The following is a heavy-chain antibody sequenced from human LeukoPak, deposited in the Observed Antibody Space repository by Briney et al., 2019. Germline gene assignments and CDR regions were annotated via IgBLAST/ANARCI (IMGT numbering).Heavy chain of an antibody. Sequence: ASVKVSCKASGYTFTGYYMHWVRQAPGQGLEWMGWINPNSGGTNYAQKFQGRVTMTRDTSISTAYMELSRLRSGDTAVYYCARAHDRRGPIADGPWYFDLWGRGTLVTVSS. CDR1: GYTFTGYY. D-gene: IGHD2-21*01. V-gene: IGHV1-2*02. J-gene: IGHJ2*01. CDR2: INPNSGGT. CDR3: ARAHDRRGPIADGPWYFDL.